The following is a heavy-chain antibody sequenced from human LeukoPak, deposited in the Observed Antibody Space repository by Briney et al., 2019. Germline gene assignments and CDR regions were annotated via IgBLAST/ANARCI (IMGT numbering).Heavy chain of an antibody. CDR2: ISYSGTT. Sequence: SETLSLTCTVSGGXISSYYCSWIRQPPGKGLEWIGYISYSGTTNYNPSLKSRVTISVAPSKNQFSLKLRSVTAPDTAVYYCARDRGNYFDYWGQGTLVTVSS. CDR3: ARDRGNYFDY. V-gene: IGHV4-59*01. CDR1: GGXISSYY. J-gene: IGHJ4*02. D-gene: IGHD6-13*01.